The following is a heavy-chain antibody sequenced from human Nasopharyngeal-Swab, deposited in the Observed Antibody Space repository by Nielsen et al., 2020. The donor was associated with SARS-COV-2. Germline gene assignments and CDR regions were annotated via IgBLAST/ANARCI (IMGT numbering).Heavy chain of an antibody. Sequence: GESLKISCAASGFTFSSYAMSWVRQAPGKGLEWVSAISGSGGSTYYADSVKGRFTISRDNAKNSLYLQMNSLRDEDTAVYYCARDMGGYWGQGTLVTVSS. CDR2: ISGSGGST. D-gene: IGHD3-16*01. V-gene: IGHV3-23*01. CDR3: ARDMGGY. J-gene: IGHJ4*02. CDR1: GFTFSSYA.